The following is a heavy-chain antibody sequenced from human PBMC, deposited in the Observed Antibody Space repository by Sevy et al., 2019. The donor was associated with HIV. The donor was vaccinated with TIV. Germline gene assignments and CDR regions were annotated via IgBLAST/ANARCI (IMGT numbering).Heavy chain of an antibody. CDR3: ARHCSGTSCSHAFDI. CDR2: INHSGST. CDR1: GGSFSGYY. V-gene: IGHV4-34*01. Sequence: SETLSLTCAGYGGSFSGYYWSWIRQPPGKGLEWIGEINHSGSTNYNPSLKSRVTISVDMSKNQFSLKLSSVTAADTAVYYCARHCSGTSCSHAFDIWGQGTMVTVSS. J-gene: IGHJ3*02. D-gene: IGHD2-2*01.